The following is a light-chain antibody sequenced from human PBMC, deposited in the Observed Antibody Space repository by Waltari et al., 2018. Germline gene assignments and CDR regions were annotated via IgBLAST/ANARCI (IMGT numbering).Light chain of an antibody. CDR2: EHN. Sequence: NFVLTQPQSVSESPGKTVTISCTRFSGSIGGNFVQWYQQRPGSAPTTVSYEHNQRPAVVPDRCSVSIDSSSNSASLTISGLKTEDEADYYCQSYDFNTVVFGGGTRLSVL. CDR3: QSYDFNTVV. V-gene: IGLV6-57*04. CDR1: SGSIGGNF. J-gene: IGLJ2*01.